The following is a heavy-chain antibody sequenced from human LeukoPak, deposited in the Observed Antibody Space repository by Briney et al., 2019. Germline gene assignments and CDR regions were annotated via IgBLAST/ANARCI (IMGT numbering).Heavy chain of an antibody. CDR2: IYYSGST. Sequence: SETLSLTCTVSGRSISSYYWSWIRQPPGKGLEWSGYIYYSGSTNYNPSLKSRVTISVDTSKNQFSLKLSSVTAADTAVYYCARQLDLYCSGGSCYGRSYWFDPWGQGTLVTVSS. V-gene: IGHV4-59*01. CDR1: GRSISSYY. J-gene: IGHJ5*02. CDR3: ARQLDLYCSGGSCYGRSYWFDP. D-gene: IGHD2-15*01.